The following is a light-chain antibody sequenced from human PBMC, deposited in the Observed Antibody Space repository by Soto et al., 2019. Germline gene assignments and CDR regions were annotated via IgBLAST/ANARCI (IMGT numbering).Light chain of an antibody. CDR1: QSVATN. CDR2: GAS. CDR3: QQYNKWPQT. Sequence: TQSPATLSVFPGERATLSCRASQSVATNLAWYQQRPGQAPRLLIYGASKRAIGLPARFSGSGSGTEFTITITSLQSEDFAVYDGQQYNKWPQTFGQGTKVDIK. V-gene: IGKV3-15*01. J-gene: IGKJ1*01.